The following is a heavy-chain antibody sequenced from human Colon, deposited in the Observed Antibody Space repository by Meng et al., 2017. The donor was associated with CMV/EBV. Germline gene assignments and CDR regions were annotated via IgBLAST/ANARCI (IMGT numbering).Heavy chain of an antibody. Sequence: QVMSQQWGAGLLKPSETLALPCAVYGESFSGYYWTWIRQPPGRGLEWIGESYYTGSTNYSPSLKSRVTISLDTSKNQFSLKLNSVTAADTAVYYCARATKSSCWEVLDYWGHGTLVTVSS. V-gene: IGHV4-34*01. J-gene: IGHJ4*01. D-gene: IGHD2-2*01. CDR2: SYYTGST. CDR1: GESFSGYY. CDR3: ARATKSSCWEVLDY.